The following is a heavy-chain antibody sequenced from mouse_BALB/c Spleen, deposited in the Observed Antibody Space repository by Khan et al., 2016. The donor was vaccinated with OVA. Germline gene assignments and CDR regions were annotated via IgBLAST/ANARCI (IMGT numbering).Heavy chain of an antibody. Sequence: VQLQQPGPELVKPGASVKISCKTSGYTFPEYTVHWVKQSLGKSLDWIGVINPKNGGTAYNQKFKGKTTLTVDKSSSTAYMEFRSLTSEDSAVYYCARDAGRYWGQGTSVTVAS. D-gene: IGHD3-3*01. CDR1: GYTFPEYT. CDR2: INPKNGGT. J-gene: IGHJ4*01. CDR3: ARDAGRY. V-gene: IGHV1-18*01.